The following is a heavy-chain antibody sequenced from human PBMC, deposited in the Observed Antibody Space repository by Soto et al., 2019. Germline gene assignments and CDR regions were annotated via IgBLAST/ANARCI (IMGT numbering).Heavy chain of an antibody. CDR3: ARKGIAVAGIAFDI. J-gene: IGHJ3*02. D-gene: IGHD6-19*01. Sequence: GGSLRLSCAASGFTFSSYEMNWARQAPGKGLEWVSYISSSGSTIYFADSVKGRFTISRDNAKNSLYLQMNSLRAEDTAVYYCARKGIAVAGIAFDIWGQGTMVTVSS. CDR1: GFTFSSYE. CDR2: ISSSGSTI. V-gene: IGHV3-48*03.